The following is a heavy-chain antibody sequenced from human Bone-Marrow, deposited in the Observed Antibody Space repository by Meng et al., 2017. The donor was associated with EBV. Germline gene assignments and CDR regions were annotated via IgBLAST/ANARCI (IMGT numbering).Heavy chain of an antibody. CDR3: ARGHKIGSWDVLHFDY. Sequence: QVQLQESGPGLVKPSGTLSLTCAGSGGSISSSNWWSWVRQPPGKGLEWIGYMYYSGSTYHNPSLKSRVSISVNTSKNQFSLKLSSVTAADTAVYYCARGHKIGSWDVLHFDYWGQGTLVTVVS. CDR2: MYYSGST. D-gene: IGHD6-13*01. J-gene: IGHJ4*02. CDR1: GGSISSSNW. V-gene: IGHV4-4*02.